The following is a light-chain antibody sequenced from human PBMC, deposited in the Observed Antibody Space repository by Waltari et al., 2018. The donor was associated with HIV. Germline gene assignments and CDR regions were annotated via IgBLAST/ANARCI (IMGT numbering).Light chain of an antibody. CDR1: SSDLGGYNY. CDR3: SSYTSSSTYVV. J-gene: IGLJ2*01. V-gene: IGLV2-14*01. Sequence: QSALTQPASVSGSPGQSLTISCTGTSSDLGGYNYVSWYQQHPGKAPKLIINEVSHRPSGVSNRFSGSKSGNTASLTISGLQAEDEADYYCSSYTSSSTYVVFGGGTNVTVL. CDR2: EVS.